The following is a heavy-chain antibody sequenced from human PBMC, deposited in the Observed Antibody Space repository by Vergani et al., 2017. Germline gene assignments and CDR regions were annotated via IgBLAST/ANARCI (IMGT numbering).Heavy chain of an antibody. Sequence: QVQLQESGPGLVKPSQTLSLTCTVSGGSFSTGGQSWTWLRQSAGKGLEWIGRIYTSGATNYNPSLRSRAIMSVDPSKKQLSLKWTAVTAADTAVYYCARDGGEYDKDALDVWGQGTKVTVTS. D-gene: IGHD2-21*01. V-gene: IGHV4-61*02. CDR1: GGSFSTGGQS. CDR2: IYTSGAT. CDR3: ARDGGEYDKDALDV. J-gene: IGHJ3*01.